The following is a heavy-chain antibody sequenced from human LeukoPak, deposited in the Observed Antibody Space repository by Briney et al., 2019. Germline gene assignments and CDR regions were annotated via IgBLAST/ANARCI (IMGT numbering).Heavy chain of an antibody. CDR2: IYYSGST. Sequence: SETLSLTCTVSGGSISSYYWSWIRQPPGKGLEWIGYIYYSGSTNYNPSLKSRVTISVDTSKNQFSLKLNSVTAADTAVYYCAREDYDFWSGTYYWGQGTLVTVSS. J-gene: IGHJ4*02. CDR3: AREDYDFWSGTYY. D-gene: IGHD3-3*01. V-gene: IGHV4-59*01. CDR1: GGSISSYY.